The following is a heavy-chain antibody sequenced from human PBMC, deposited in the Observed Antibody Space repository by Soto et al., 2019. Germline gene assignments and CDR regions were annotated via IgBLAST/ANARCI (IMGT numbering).Heavy chain of an antibody. V-gene: IGHV4-59*08. Sequence: SETLSLTCTVSGGSISSYYWSWIRQPPGKGLEWIGYIYYSGSTNYNPSLKSRVTISVDTSKNQFSLKLSSVTAADTAVYYCARLKDLLGYFQHWGQGTLVTAPQ. CDR3: ARLKDLLGYFQH. CDR2: IYYSGST. J-gene: IGHJ1*01. D-gene: IGHD7-27*01. CDR1: GGSISSYY.